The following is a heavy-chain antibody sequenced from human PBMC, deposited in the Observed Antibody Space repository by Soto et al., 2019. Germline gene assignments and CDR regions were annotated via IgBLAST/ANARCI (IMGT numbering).Heavy chain of an antibody. Sequence: NPGGSLRLSCAASGFTFSSYSMNWVRQAPGKGLEWVSSISSSSSYIYYADSVKGRFTISRDNAKNSLYLQMNSLRAEDTAVYYCARAYVVVTANDAFDIWGQGTMVTVSS. V-gene: IGHV3-21*01. CDR2: ISSSSSYI. CDR3: ARAYVVVTANDAFDI. CDR1: GFTFSSYS. J-gene: IGHJ3*02. D-gene: IGHD2-21*02.